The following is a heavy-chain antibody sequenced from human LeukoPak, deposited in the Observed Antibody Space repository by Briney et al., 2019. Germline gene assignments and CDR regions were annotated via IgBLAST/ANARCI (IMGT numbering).Heavy chain of an antibody. CDR1: GYTFTVYY. D-gene: IGHD3-22*01. J-gene: IGHJ4*02. CDR3: ATDSSGYQPFDY. Sequence: ASVKVSFKASGYTFTVYYMHWVRQAPGQGLEWMGWINPNSGGTNYAQKFQGRVTMTRDTSISTAYMELSRLRSDDTAVYYCATDSSGYQPFDYWGQGTLVTVSS. CDR2: INPNSGGT. V-gene: IGHV1-2*02.